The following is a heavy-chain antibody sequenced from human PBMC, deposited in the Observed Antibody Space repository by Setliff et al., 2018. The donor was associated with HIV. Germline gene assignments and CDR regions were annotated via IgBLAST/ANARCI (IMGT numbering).Heavy chain of an antibody. Sequence: GGSLRLSCAASGFTFSSHAMTWVRQAPGKGLEWVSSLSGSGTSTYYADSVKGRFTISRDNSKNTLYLQMNSPRVEDTALYYCARLRCSSGYFIDYWGQGTPVTVSS. D-gene: IGHD6-19*01. J-gene: IGHJ4*02. CDR1: GFTFSSHA. V-gene: IGHV3-23*01. CDR3: ARLRCSSGYFIDY. CDR2: LSGSGTST.